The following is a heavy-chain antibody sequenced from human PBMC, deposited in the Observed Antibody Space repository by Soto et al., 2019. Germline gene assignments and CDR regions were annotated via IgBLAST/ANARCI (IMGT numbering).Heavy chain of an antibody. Sequence: EVQLLESGGGLVQPGGSLRLSCAASGFTFSSYAMSWVRQAPGKGLEWFSAISGSGGSTYYADSVNVRFTISRDNSKNTLYLQMNSLRAAETAVYYCARDRGLAAGDYFSYGMDVWGQWTTVTVSS. CDR1: GFTFSSYA. V-gene: IGHV3-23*01. D-gene: IGHD6-13*01. CDR2: ISGSGGST. CDR3: ARDRGLAAGDYFSYGMDV. J-gene: IGHJ6*02.